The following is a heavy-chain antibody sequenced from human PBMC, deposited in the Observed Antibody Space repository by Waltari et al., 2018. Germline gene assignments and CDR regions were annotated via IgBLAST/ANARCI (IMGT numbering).Heavy chain of an antibody. CDR2: INPNNGGT. CDR3: ARGGMGESLGCMDV. CDR1: GYSFNDYF. J-gene: IGHJ6*02. Sequence: QVQLVQSGAEVKKPGASVNVSCKASGYSFNDYFIQWVRPAPGQGLEWMGWINPNNGGTHYAQKFQGRVTMTSDTSLSTAYMELKSLTSDDTALYYCARGGMGESLGCMDVWGQGTTVTVSS. D-gene: IGHD2-21*01. V-gene: IGHV1-2*02.